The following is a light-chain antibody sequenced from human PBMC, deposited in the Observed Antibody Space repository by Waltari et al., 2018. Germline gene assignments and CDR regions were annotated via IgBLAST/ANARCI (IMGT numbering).Light chain of an antibody. J-gene: IGKJ2*01. V-gene: IGKV2-30*02. CDR1: QSLVPVDGNTY. CDR2: WVF. CDR3: MQGTRWPYT. Sequence: EVVMTQSPVSLSVTLGQAASISCKSSQSLVPVDGNTYLNWFHQRPGQSPRRLIYWVFNRDAGVPDRVSGSGSGTDFTLRISRVEAEDVGVYYCMQGTRWPYTFGQGTQLDIK.